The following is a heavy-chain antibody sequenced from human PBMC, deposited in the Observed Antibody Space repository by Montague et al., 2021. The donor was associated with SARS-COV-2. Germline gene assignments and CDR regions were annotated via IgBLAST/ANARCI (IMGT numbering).Heavy chain of an antibody. J-gene: IGHJ5*02. CDR2: IYYSGST. V-gene: IGHV4-59*01. CDR1: GGSISSYY. Sequence: SETLSLTCTVSGGSISSYYCSWIRQPPGKGLEWIGYIYYSGSTNXNPSLKSRVTISVDTSKNQFSLKLSSVTAADTAVYYCARALYCSDGSCYPNWFDPWGQGTLVTGS. D-gene: IGHD2-15*01. CDR3: ARALYCSDGSCYPNWFDP.